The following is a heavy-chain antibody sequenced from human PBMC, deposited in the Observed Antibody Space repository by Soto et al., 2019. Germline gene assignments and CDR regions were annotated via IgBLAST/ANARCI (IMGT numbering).Heavy chain of an antibody. V-gene: IGHV3-49*03. CDR2: IRSRANGGTT. J-gene: IGHJ4*02. Sequence: WSLRLSCTASVFTCGDYAMSWFRQAPGKGLESVGFIRSRANGGTTEYAASVKGRFTMSRDDSKSIAYLQMNSLKTADTAVYYCTRRRNYNPDHCGQGTLLTVSS. CDR3: TRRRNYNPDH. D-gene: IGHD1-1*01. CDR1: VFTCGDYA.